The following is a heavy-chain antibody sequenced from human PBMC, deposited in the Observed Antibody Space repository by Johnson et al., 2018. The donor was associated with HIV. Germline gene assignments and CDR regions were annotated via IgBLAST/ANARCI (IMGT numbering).Heavy chain of an antibody. CDR1: GFTFSNAW. Sequence: VQLVESGGGLVKPGGSLRLSCAASGFTFSNAWMSWVRQAPGKGLEWVGRIKSNTDGGTIDYAAPVKGRFTISRDDSKNTLYVQMNSLKTEDTAVYYCATDRGYYDSSGYYRDDAFDIWGQGTMVTVSS. CDR3: ATDRGYYDSSGYYRDDAFDI. V-gene: IGHV3-15*01. D-gene: IGHD3-22*01. J-gene: IGHJ3*02. CDR2: IKSNTDGGTI.